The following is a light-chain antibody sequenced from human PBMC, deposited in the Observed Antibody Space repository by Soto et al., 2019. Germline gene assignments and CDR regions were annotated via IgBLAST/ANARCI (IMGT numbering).Light chain of an antibody. CDR2: DVS. V-gene: IGLV2-14*03. CDR3: SSYSRSFGV. CDR1: SSDVGGYNY. J-gene: IGLJ2*01. Sequence: QSVLTQPASVSGSPGQSITISCTGTSSDVGGYNYVSWFQHHPGKAPRVVIYDVSNRPSGVSNRFSGSKSGNTASLTISGLQAEDEADYYCSSYSRSFGVFGGGTKVTVL.